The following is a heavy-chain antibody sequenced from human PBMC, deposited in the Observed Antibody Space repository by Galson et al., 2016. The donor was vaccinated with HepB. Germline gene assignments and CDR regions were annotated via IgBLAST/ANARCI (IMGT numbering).Heavy chain of an antibody. Sequence: SLRLSCATSGLTFSGYSMQWVRHVPGRGLEWLSLLSKDGNAKYYADSVQGRFTISRDNSKDTLYLYMSGLRPEDTAVYYCARGDYSSGEPGYWGQGTLVTVSS. CDR3: ARGDYSSGEPGY. CDR2: LSKDGNAK. V-gene: IGHV3-30-3*01. CDR1: GLTFSGYS. J-gene: IGHJ4*02. D-gene: IGHD6-19*01.